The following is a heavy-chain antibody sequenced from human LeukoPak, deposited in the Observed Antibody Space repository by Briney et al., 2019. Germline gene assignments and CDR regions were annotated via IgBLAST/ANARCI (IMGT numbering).Heavy chain of an antibody. CDR2: IIPIFGTA. Sequence: GASVKVSCKASGGTFSSYAISWVRRAPGQGLEWMGGIIPIFGTANYAQKFQGRVTITADKSTSTAYMELSSLRSEDTAVYYCARDLDPLEVGAFDIWGQGTMVTVSS. V-gene: IGHV1-69*06. D-gene: IGHD6-6*01. CDR3: ARDLDPLEVGAFDI. CDR1: GGTFSSYA. J-gene: IGHJ3*02.